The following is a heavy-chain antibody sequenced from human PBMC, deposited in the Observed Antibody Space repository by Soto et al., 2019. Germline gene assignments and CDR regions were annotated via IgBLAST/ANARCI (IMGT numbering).Heavy chain of an antibody. CDR2: INHSGST. D-gene: IGHD6-19*01. CDR3: ARVAGSGWYDA. J-gene: IGHJ5*02. CDR1: GGSFSGYY. V-gene: IGHV4-34*01. Sequence: SETLSLTCAVYGGSFSGYYWSWIRQPPGKGLEWIGEINHSGSTNYNPSLKSRVTISVDLSKNQFSLNLNSVTAADTAVYYCARVAGSGWYDAWGQGTLVTVSS.